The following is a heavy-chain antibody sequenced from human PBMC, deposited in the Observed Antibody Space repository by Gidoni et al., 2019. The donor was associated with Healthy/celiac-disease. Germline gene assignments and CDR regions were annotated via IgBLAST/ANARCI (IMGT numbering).Heavy chain of an antibody. V-gene: IGHV4-34*01. CDR2: IKQSVST. CDR3: ASTPRYCSGGSCQTCIQLWFDY. Sequence: QVQLQQWGAGLLKPSETLSLTFAVYGWSFSGYYWRWLRQPPGKGLEWSGEIKQSVSTNYNPSLKSRVTISVDTSKNQFSLKLSSVTAADTAVYYCASTPRYCSGGSCQTCIQLWFDYWGQGTLVTVSS. D-gene: IGHD2-15*01. J-gene: IGHJ4*02. CDR1: GWSFSGYY.